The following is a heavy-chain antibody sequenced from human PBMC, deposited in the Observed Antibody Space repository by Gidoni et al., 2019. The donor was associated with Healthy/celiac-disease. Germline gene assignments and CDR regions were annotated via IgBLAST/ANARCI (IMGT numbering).Heavy chain of an antibody. D-gene: IGHD4-17*01. CDR3: ARGDYGDFSFDS. CDR1: GGSIKSYY. CDR2: IYTSGST. J-gene: IGHJ4*02. Sequence: HVQLQESGPGLVKPSGHLSLTCTGSGGSIKSYYWSWIRQPAGKGLEWIGRIYTSGSTNYNPSLKRRVTMSLDTSKNQFSLKLSSVTAADPAVYYCARGDYGDFSFDSWVQGTLVPVSS. V-gene: IGHV4-4*07.